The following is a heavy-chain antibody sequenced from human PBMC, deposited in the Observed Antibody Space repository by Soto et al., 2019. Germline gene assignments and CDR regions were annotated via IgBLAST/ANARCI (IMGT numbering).Heavy chain of an antibody. J-gene: IGHJ5*02. V-gene: IGHV4-30-2*01. D-gene: IGHD2-15*01. CDR2: IHHGGDA. CDR3: ARGEAYCSGGTCYYLFDP. Sequence: QLQLQESGSGLVKPPQTLSLTCAVSGGSISSDGYSWSWIRQPPGKGLEWIGYIHHGGDAYYNPSPKSRVTLSVDRSKNQFSLNVSSVTAADTAMYYWARGEAYCSGGTCYYLFDPWGQGTLVTVSS. CDR1: GGSISSDGYS.